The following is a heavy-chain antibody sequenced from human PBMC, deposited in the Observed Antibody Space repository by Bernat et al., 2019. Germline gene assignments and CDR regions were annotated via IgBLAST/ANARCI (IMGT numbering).Heavy chain of an antibody. Sequence: QVQLQESGPGLVKPSQTLSLTCTVSGGSISSGGYYWSWIRQHPGKGLEWIGYIYYSGSTYYNPSLKSRVTISVDTSKNQFSLKLSSVTAADTAVYYCASVPRRYCSGGSCPPARGEGALDYWGQGTLVTVSS. D-gene: IGHD2-15*01. CDR2: IYYSGST. CDR3: ASVPRRYCSGGSCPPARGEGALDY. CDR1: GGSISSGGYY. V-gene: IGHV4-31*03. J-gene: IGHJ4*02.